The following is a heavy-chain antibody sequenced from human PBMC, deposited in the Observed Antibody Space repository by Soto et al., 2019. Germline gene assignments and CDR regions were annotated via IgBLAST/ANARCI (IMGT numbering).Heavy chain of an antibody. CDR1: GFTFSSYS. J-gene: IGHJ6*02. Sequence: GGSLRLSCAASGFTFSSYSMNWVRQAPGKGLEWVSSISSSSSYIYYADSVKGRFTISRDNAKNSLYLQMNSLRAEDTAVYYCARARRPNRKLDGMDVWGQGTTVTVSS. CDR2: ISSSSSYI. D-gene: IGHD6-6*01. CDR3: ARARRPNRKLDGMDV. V-gene: IGHV3-21*01.